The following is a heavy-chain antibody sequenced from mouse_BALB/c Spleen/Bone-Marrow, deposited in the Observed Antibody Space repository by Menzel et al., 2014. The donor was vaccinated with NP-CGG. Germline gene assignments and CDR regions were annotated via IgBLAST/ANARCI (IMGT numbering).Heavy chain of an antibody. V-gene: IGHV1S29*02. D-gene: IGHD2-4*01. J-gene: IGHJ3*01. CDR3: ARSYYDYDRAWFAY. CDR1: GYTFTDYN. CDR2: IYPYNGGT. Sequence: EVKLQESGPELVKPGASVKISCKASGYTFTDYNMHWVQQSHGKSLEWIGYIYPYNGGTGYNQKFKSKATLTVDNSSSTAYMELRSLTSEDSAVYYCARSYYDYDRAWFAYWGQGTLVTVSA.